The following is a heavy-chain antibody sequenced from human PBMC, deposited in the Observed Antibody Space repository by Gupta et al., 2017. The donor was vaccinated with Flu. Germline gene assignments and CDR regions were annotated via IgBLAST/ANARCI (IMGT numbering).Heavy chain of an antibody. CDR1: GLPFSSYG. CDR2: ISYDGSNK. CDR3: AKDLGRSVAVAGWSDY. D-gene: IGHD6-19*01. V-gene: IGHV3-30*18. J-gene: IGHJ4*02. Sequence: QVQLMEPGRGVLQPGRSLRHPCAASGLPFSSYGMHWVRQAPGKGLEWVAVISYDGSNKYYADSVKGRFTISRDNSKNTLYLQMNSLRAEDTAVYYCAKDLGRSVAVAGWSDYWGQGTLVTVSS.